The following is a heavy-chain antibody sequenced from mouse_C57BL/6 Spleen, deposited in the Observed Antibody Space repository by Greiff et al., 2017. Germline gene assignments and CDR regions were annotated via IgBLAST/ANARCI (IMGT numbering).Heavy chain of an antibody. D-gene: IGHD3-2*02. CDR2: IWRGGST. CDR3: AKNSGAQATYFDY. CDR1: GFSLTSYG. V-gene: IGHV2-5*01. Sequence: QVQLQQSGPGLVQPSQSLSITCTVSGFSLTSYGVHWVRQSPGKGLEWLGVIWRGGSTDYNAAFMSRLSITKDNSKSQVFFKMNSLQADDTAIYYCAKNSGAQATYFDYWGQGTTLTVSS. J-gene: IGHJ2*01.